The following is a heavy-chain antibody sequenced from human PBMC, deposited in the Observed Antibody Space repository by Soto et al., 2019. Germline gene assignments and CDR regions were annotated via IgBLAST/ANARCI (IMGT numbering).Heavy chain of an antibody. V-gene: IGHV3-11*05. CDR1: GFTVSDDH. CDR2: IVSGSDYT. CDR3: AKDGNPIPYLTGYYRLGWFDP. Sequence: GASLRVSCASSGFTVSDDHTTWIRQARGKGQEWVWYIVSGSDYTNDADSVKGRFTISRDKSKNTLYLQMNSLRAEDTAVYYCAKDGNPIPYLTGYYRLGWFDPWGQGTLVTVSS. J-gene: IGHJ5*02. D-gene: IGHD3-9*01.